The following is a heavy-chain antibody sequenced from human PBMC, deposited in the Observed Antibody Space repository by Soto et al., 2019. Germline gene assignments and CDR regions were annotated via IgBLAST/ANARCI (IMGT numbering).Heavy chain of an antibody. CDR2: ISGSGGST. CDR3: AKDWYDFWSGLIDY. J-gene: IGHJ4*02. V-gene: IGHV3-23*01. D-gene: IGHD3-3*01. CDR1: GFTFSSYA. Sequence: GGSLRLSCAASGFTFSSYAMSWVRQAPGKGLEWVSAISGSGGSTYYAASVKGRFTISRDNSKNTLYLQMNSLRAEDTAVYYCAKDWYDFWSGLIDYWGQGTLVTVSS.